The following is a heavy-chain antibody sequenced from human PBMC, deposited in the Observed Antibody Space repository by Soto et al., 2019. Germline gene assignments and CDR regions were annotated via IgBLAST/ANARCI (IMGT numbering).Heavy chain of an antibody. J-gene: IGHJ4*02. CDR3: VKDRTGTWDFDY. D-gene: IGHD1-1*01. Sequence: QVQLVESGGGVVQPGRSLRLSCAASGFTFSSLGMHWVRQAPGKGLEWVAVISYAASAKYYADSVKGRFTISRDNSKNTLSLQMNRLRAEDTAVYYCVKDRTGTWDFDYWGQGTRVPVSS. CDR1: GFTFSSLG. V-gene: IGHV3-30*18. CDR2: ISYAASAK.